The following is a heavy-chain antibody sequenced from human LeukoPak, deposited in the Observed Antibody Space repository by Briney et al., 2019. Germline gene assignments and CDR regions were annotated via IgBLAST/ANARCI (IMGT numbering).Heavy chain of an antibody. Sequence: SLRLSCAASGFTFDDYAMHWVRQAPGKGLEWVSGISWNSGSIGYADSVKGRFTISRDNAKNSLYLQMNSLRAEDTALYYCAKVGDYGDYSEYFQHWGQGTLVTVSS. CDR3: AKVGDYGDYSEYFQH. V-gene: IGHV3-9*01. CDR2: ISWNSGSI. J-gene: IGHJ1*01. D-gene: IGHD4-17*01. CDR1: GFTFDDYA.